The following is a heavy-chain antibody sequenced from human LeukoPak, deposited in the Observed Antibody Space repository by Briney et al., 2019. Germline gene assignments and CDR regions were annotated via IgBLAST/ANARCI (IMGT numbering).Heavy chain of an antibody. CDR2: IRSKASSYAT. Sequence: GGSLRLSCAASGFTFSGSAMHWVRQASGKGLEWVGRIRSKASSYATAYAASVKGRFTISRDDSKNTAYLQMNSLKTEDTAVYYCTGTVTTVYYYYGMDVWGQGTTVTVSS. J-gene: IGHJ6*02. V-gene: IGHV3-73*01. D-gene: IGHD4-11*01. CDR1: GFTFSGSA. CDR3: TGTVTTVYYYYGMDV.